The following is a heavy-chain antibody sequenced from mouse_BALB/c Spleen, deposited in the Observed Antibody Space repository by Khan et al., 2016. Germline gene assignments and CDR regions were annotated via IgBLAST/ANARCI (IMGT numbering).Heavy chain of an antibody. CDR1: GFTFSSFG. CDR3: SRYDVDNYAMDY. D-gene: IGHD2-12*01. J-gene: IGHJ4*01. CDR2: ISSGSSNI. Sequence: EVELVESGGGLVQPGGSRKLSCAATGFTFSSFGMNWVRQAPEKGLEWVAYISSGSSNIYYAETVKGRFTISRDTPENTLFLQMPSLRSEDTAMYYCSRYDVDNYAMDYWGQGTSVTVSS. V-gene: IGHV5-17*02.